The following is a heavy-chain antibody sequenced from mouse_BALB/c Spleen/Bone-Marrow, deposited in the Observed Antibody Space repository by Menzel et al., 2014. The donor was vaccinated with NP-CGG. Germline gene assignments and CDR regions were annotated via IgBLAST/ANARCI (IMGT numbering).Heavy chain of an antibody. V-gene: IGHV2-9*02. CDR3: ARDPRTGTGAMDY. J-gene: IGHJ4*01. CDR1: GFSLTSYG. D-gene: IGHD4-1*01. Sequence: QVQLKQSGPGLVAPSQSLSITCTVSGFSLTSYGVNWVRQPPGKGLEWLGVIWAGGSTNYNLALMSRLSISKDNSKSQVFLEMNSLQTDDTAMYYCARDPRTGTGAMDYWGQGTSVTVSS. CDR2: IWAGGST.